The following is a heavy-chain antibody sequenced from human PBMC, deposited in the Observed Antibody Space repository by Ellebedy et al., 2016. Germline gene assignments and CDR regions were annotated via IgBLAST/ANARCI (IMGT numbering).Heavy chain of an antibody. CDR2: ISSSSSYI. J-gene: IGHJ6*02. D-gene: IGHD2-2*01. CDR1: GYTFNGYS. CDR3: ARDRGGDIVVVPAAITDYYYYYGMDV. V-gene: IGHV3-21*01. Sequence: GGSLRLSCAGSGYTFNGYSMNWVRRAPGKGLEWVSSISSSSSYIYYADSVKGRFTISRDNAKNSLYLQMNSLRAEDTAVYYCARDRGGDIVVVPAAITDYYYYYGMDVWGQGTTVTVSS.